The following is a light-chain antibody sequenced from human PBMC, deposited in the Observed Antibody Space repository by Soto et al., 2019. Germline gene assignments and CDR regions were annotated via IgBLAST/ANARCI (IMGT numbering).Light chain of an antibody. J-gene: IGKJ4*01. V-gene: IGKV1-9*01. CDR1: QGISSY. Sequence: DIQLTQSPSFLSASVRDRVTITCRASQGISSYLAWYQQKPGKAPKLLIYAASTLQSGVPSRCSGSGSGTEFTLTISSLQREDFATYDCQQLNSYPLTFGGGTKVEIK. CDR3: QQLNSYPLT. CDR2: AAS.